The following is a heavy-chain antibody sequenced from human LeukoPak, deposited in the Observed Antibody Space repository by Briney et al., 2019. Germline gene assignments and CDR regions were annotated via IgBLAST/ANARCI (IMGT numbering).Heavy chain of an antibody. CDR1: GGSVSSYY. CDR2: ISNSGST. D-gene: IGHD3-3*01. CDR3: ATLTWSSVENH. V-gene: IGHV4-59*02. Sequence: SETLSLTCTVSGGSVSSYYWSWIRQPPGKGLEWIGYISNSGSTNYNPSLKSRVTISVDTSKNQFSLKLSSVTAADTAVYYCATLTWSSVENHWGQGTLVTVSS. J-gene: IGHJ5*02.